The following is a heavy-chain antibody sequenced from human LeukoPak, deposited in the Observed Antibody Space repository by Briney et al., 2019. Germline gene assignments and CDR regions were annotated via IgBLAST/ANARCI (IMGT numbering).Heavy chain of an antibody. CDR3: ARESMGELGFDY. CDR2: IYNSGST. V-gene: IGHV4-61*02. D-gene: IGHD3-16*01. J-gene: IGHJ4*02. CDR1: GGSISRGSYY. Sequence: PSETLSLTCIVSGGSISRGSYYWSWIRQPAGKGLEWMGRIYNSGSTYYNPSLKSRVTISVDRSKNQFSLKLSSVTAADTAVYYCARESMGELGFDYWGQGTLVTVSS.